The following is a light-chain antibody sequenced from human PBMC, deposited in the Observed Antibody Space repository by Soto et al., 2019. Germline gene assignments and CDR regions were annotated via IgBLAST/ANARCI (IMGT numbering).Light chain of an antibody. CDR3: QQYTSYSWT. CDR2: DAS. J-gene: IGKJ1*01. V-gene: IGKV1-5*01. Sequence: DIQMTQSPSTLSSSVGDRVPITCRASLNINTWLAWYQQKPGKAPKLLIYDASSLESGVPSRFSASGSGTEFTLIISSLQPDDFATYYCQQYTSYSWTFGQGTKVDIK. CDR1: LNINTW.